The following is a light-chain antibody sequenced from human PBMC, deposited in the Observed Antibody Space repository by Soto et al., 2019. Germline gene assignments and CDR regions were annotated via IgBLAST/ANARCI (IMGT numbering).Light chain of an antibody. J-gene: IGKJ4*01. CDR1: QSVSSN. CDR3: QQSSNSFRT. V-gene: IGKV3-15*01. CDR2: GAS. Sequence: DIVMRQSTATLSVAPGERATLSCRASQSVSSNLAWYQQKPGQAPRLLIYGASTRATGIPARFSGSGSGTDFTLTISRLEPEDFAVYYCQQSSNSFRTFGGGTKVDIK.